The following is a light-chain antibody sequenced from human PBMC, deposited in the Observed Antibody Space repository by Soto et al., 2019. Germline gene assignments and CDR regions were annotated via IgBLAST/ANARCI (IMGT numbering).Light chain of an antibody. V-gene: IGKV3-15*01. CDR3: QQYNNWPPWT. Sequence: EIVMTQSPATLSVSPGETVTLSCRASQSVSSNLAWYQQKPGQAPRLLIYGASTRATGIPARFSGSGSRTEFTLTISSLQSEDFAVYYCQQYNNWPPWTFGQGTKVEIK. J-gene: IGKJ1*01. CDR1: QSVSSN. CDR2: GAS.